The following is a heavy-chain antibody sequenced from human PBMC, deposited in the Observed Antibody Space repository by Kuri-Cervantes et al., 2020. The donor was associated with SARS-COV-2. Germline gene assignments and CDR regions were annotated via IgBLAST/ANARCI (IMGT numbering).Heavy chain of an antibody. J-gene: IGHJ4*02. Sequence: GGSLRLSCAASGFTFSSYSMNWVRQAPGKGLKWVSSISSSSSYIYYADSVTGRFTISRDNARNSLSLQMNSLRAEDTAMYYCATDTAMVDYWGQGTLVTVSS. D-gene: IGHD5-18*01. CDR2: ISSSSSYI. V-gene: IGHV3-21*01. CDR1: GFTFSSYS. CDR3: ATDTAMVDY.